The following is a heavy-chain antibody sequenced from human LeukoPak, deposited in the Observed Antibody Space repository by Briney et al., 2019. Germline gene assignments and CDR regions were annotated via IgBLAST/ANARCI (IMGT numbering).Heavy chain of an antibody. V-gene: IGHV4/OR15-8*01. CDR3: ARREGSGLYYFDY. Sequence: SETLSLTCVVSGGSVSTTHWWTWVRQPPGKGLEWIGDIFHSGTTNYNPSLKSRVTISVDTSKNRFSLKLTSVTAADTAVYYCARREGSGLYYFDYWGQGTLVTVSS. CDR2: IFHSGTT. J-gene: IGHJ4*02. CDR1: GGSVSTTHW. D-gene: IGHD6-19*01.